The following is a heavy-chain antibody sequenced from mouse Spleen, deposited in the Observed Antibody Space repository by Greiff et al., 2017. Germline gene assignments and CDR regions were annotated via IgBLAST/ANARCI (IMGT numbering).Heavy chain of an antibody. CDR3: ARHEYYYGNRYYFDY. CDR1: GFTFSSYY. Sequence: EVHLVESGGGLVKPGGSRKLSCAASGFTFSSYYMSWVRQTPEKRLELVAAINSNGGSTYYPDTVKGRFTISRDNAKNTLYLQMSSLKSEDTALYYCARHEYYYGNRYYFDYWGQGTTLTVSS. D-gene: IGHD2-1*01. J-gene: IGHJ2*01. V-gene: IGHV5-6-2*01. CDR2: INSNGGST.